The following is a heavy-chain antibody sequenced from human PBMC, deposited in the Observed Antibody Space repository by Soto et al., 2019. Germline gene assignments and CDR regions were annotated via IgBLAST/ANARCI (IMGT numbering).Heavy chain of an antibody. J-gene: IGHJ6*02. V-gene: IGHV4-34*01. D-gene: IGHD5-12*01. Sequence: SETLSLTCAVYGGSFSGYYWSWIRQPPGKGLEWIGEINHSGSTNYNPSLKSRVTISVATSKNQFSLKLSSVTAADTAVYYCAGSIVATINLWGQGTTVTVSS. CDR1: GGSFSGYY. CDR2: INHSGST. CDR3: AGSIVATINL.